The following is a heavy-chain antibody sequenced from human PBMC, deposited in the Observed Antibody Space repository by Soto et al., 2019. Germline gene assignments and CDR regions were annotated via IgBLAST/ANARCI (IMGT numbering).Heavy chain of an antibody. CDR1: GLTFRNYA. D-gene: IGHD2-2*01. Sequence: EVQLLESGGGLVQPGGSLRLSCAASGLTFRNYAMTWVRQAPGKGPEWVSTVSGTGGETFYADSVKGRFTISRDNSKDTFYLVMNSLSVEDTAVYYCAKGGHQSCFDYWGQGTLVAVSS. J-gene: IGHJ4*02. CDR2: VSGTGGET. V-gene: IGHV3-23*01. CDR3: AKGGHQSCFDY.